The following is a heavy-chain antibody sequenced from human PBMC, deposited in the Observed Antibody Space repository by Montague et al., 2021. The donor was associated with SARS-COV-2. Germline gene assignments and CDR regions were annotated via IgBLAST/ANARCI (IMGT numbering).Heavy chain of an antibody. D-gene: IGHD2-21*02. V-gene: IGHV4-34*01. CDR2: INAGGTA. Sequence: SETLSLTCAVYGESISGYFWNWIRQTPGRGLEWIGGINAGGTADYNPSLKSRVTLSVDTSKDQFSLILTSVTAADTAVYYCARERGRGVDYFDPWGQGTLVTVSS. J-gene: IGHJ5*02. CDR3: ARERGRGVDYFDP. CDR1: GESISGYF.